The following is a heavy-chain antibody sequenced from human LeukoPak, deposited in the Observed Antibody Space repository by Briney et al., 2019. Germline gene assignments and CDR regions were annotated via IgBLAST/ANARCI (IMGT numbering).Heavy chain of an antibody. CDR1: GGSISGYY. CDR3: ARDRDSSGHSFPYYYYYGMDV. CDR2: IYTSGST. J-gene: IGHJ6*02. V-gene: IGHV4-4*07. Sequence: SETLSLTCTVSGGSISGYYWSWIRQPAGKGLEWIGRIYTSGSTNYNPSLKSRVTMSVDTSKNQFSLKLSSVTAADTAVYYCARDRDSSGHSFPYYYYYGMDVWGQGTTVTVSS. D-gene: IGHD6-19*01.